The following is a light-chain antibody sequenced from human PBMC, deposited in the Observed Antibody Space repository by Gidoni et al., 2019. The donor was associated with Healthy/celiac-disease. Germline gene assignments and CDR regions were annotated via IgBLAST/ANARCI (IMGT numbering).Light chain of an antibody. CDR1: SSDVGSYHL. Sequence: QSALTQPASVSGSPGQSITISCTGTSSDVGSYHLVSWYQQHPGKAPKLMIYEGSKRPSGVSTRFSGSKSGNTASLTISELQAEDEADYYCCSYAGSSTFRVFGGGTKLTV. J-gene: IGLJ3*02. CDR2: EGS. CDR3: CSYAGSSTFRV. V-gene: IGLV2-23*03.